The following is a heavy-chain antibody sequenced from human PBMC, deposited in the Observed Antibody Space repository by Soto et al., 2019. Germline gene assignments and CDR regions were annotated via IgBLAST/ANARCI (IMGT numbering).Heavy chain of an antibody. CDR1: GGSITNYY. J-gene: IGHJ6*01. D-gene: IGHD3-10*01. CDR3: ARQGFGSLQGLVDV. CDR2: IQYSGYS. Sequence: QVQLQESGPGLVKPSETLSLTCTVSGGSITNYYCSWFRQPPGKGLEWIGYIQYSGYSAYNLSLKRRVTMSMHTSKTQFYLMPWSVTATDTAVYYCARQGFGSLQGLVDVWGQGTTVIVSS. V-gene: IGHV4-59*08.